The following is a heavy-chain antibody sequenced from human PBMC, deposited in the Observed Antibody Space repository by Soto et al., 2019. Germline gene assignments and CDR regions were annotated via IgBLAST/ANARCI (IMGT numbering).Heavy chain of an antibody. CDR2: INAGSGNT. Sequence: ASVKVSCKASGYTSTNYGMHWVRQAPGQRLERMGWINAGSGNTKYSQKFQGRVTMTRDTSASTVYMELSSLRSDDTVVYYCAADPPNEENDAFDIWGQGTMVTVSS. J-gene: IGHJ3*02. D-gene: IGHD1-1*01. CDR1: GYTSTNYG. CDR3: AADPPNEENDAFDI. V-gene: IGHV1-3*01.